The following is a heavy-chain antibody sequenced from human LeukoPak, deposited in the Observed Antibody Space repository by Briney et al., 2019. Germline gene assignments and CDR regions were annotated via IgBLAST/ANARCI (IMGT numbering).Heavy chain of an antibody. Sequence: SETLSLTCTVSGGSISSSSYYWGWIRQPPGKGLEWIGYIYYSGSTYYNPSLKSRVTMSVDTSKNQFSLKLSSVTAADTAVYYCASDYGSGSYHAFDIWGQGTMVTVSS. J-gene: IGHJ3*02. D-gene: IGHD3-10*01. V-gene: IGHV4-39*01. CDR1: GGSISSSSYY. CDR2: IYYSGST. CDR3: ASDYGSGSYHAFDI.